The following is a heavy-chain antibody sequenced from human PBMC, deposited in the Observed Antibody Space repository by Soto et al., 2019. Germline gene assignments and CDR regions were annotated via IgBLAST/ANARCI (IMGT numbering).Heavy chain of an antibody. CDR1: GFTFSSYA. CDR3: AKAAYDSSGYLYLFDY. V-gene: IGHV3-23*01. J-gene: IGHJ4*02. Sequence: GGSLRLSCAASGFTFSSYAMSWVRQAPGKGLEWVSAISGSGGSTYYADSVKGRFTISRDNSKNTLYLQMNSLRAEDTAVYYCAKAAYDSSGYLYLFDYWGQGTLVTVSS. D-gene: IGHD3-22*01. CDR2: ISGSGGST.